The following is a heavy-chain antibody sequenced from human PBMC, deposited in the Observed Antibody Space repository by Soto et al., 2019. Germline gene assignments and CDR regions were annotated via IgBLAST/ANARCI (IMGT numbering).Heavy chain of an antibody. Sequence: QVQLVQSGAEVKKPGSSLKVSCKASGGTFSSYAISWVRQAPGQGLEWMGGIIPIFGTANYAQKFQGRVTISADESTSTADKELSRLRTEDTAVYYCARPYDSSGYFDYWGQGTLVTVSS. J-gene: IGHJ4*02. CDR3: ARPYDSSGYFDY. V-gene: IGHV1-69*01. D-gene: IGHD3-22*01. CDR1: GGTFSSYA. CDR2: IIPIFGTA.